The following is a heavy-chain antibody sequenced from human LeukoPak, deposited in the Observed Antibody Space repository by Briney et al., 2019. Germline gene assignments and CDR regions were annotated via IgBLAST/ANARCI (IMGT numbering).Heavy chain of an antibody. J-gene: IGHJ4*02. Sequence: GGSLRLSCAASGFTLSSYDMSWVRQAPGKGLEGVAATSGSGVNSYYADSVRGRFTIYRDNSQNTLYLQMDSLRAEDTALYYCAKEYSGYDFDYWGQGTLVTVSS. CDR3: AKEYSGYDFDY. D-gene: IGHD5-12*01. CDR2: TSGSGVNS. V-gene: IGHV3-23*01. CDR1: GFTLSSYD.